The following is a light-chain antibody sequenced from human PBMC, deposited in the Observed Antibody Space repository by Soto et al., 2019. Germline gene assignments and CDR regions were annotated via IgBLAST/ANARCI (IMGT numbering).Light chain of an antibody. V-gene: IGKV1-5*01. CDR1: QSISSW. Sequence: DIPMTQSPSTLSAFVGDRVTITCRASQSISSWLAWYQQKPGKAPKLLIYDASSLESGVPSRFSGSGSGTEFTLTISSLQPDDFATYYCKQYNSYYTFGQGTKLEIK. CDR3: KQYNSYYT. J-gene: IGKJ2*01. CDR2: DAS.